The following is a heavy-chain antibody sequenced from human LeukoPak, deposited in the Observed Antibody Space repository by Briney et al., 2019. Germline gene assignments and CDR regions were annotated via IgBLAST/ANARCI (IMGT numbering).Heavy chain of an antibody. J-gene: IGHJ5*02. CDR2: IYYSGST. Sequence: SETLSLTCTVSGGSISSGGYYWSWIRQHPGKGLEWIGYIYYSGSTYYNPSLKSRVTISVDTSKNQFSLKLSSVTAADTAVYYCARGKRYSSGWYNWFDPWGQGTLVTVSS. V-gene: IGHV4-31*03. CDR3: ARGKRYSSGWYNWFDP. D-gene: IGHD6-19*01. CDR1: GGSISSGGYY.